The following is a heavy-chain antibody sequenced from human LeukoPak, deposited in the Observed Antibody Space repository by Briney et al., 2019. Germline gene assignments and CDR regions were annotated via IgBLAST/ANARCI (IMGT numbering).Heavy chain of an antibody. V-gene: IGHV3-7*01. CDR2: IKQDGSKK. J-gene: IGHJ4*02. D-gene: IGHD6-19*01. CDR3: ASGLGWLVDS. Sequence: GGSLRLSCAASEFTLSSYWISWVRQAPGKGLEWVANIKQDGSKKYYVDSVKGRFTISRDNAKNSLYLQMNSLRAEDTAVYYCASGLGWLVDSWGQGTLVTVSS. CDR1: EFTLSSYW.